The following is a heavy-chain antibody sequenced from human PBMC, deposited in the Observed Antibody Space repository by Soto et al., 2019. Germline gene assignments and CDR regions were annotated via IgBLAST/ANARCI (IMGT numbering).Heavy chain of an antibody. CDR2: IRSGRYGATT. CDR1: GFTFSSYA. V-gene: IGHV3-49*04. D-gene: IGHD2-15*01. CDR3: TRAPLRCSGGSCYSADS. Sequence: PGGSLRLSCAASGFTFSSYAMSWVRQAPGKGLDWLGFIRSGRYGATTEYAAPVKGRFTVSRDDSKNIAYLQLNNLHTEDTGVYYCTRAPLRCSGGSCYSADSWGRGTQVTVSS. J-gene: IGHJ4*02.